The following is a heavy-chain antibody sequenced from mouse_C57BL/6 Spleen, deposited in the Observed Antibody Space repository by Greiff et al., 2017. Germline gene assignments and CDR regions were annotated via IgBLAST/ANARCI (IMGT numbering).Heavy chain of an antibody. CDR1: GYTFTSYW. V-gene: IGHV1-55*01. CDR3: ARSEIYYDYGGIFDY. Sequence: QFQLQQPGAELVKPGASVKMSCKASGYTFTSYWITWVKQRPGQGLEWIGDIYPGSGSTNYNEKFKSKATLTVDKPSSTAYMQLSSLTSEDSAVYYCARSEIYYDYGGIFDYWGQGTTLTVSS. D-gene: IGHD2-4*01. J-gene: IGHJ2*01. CDR2: IYPGSGST.